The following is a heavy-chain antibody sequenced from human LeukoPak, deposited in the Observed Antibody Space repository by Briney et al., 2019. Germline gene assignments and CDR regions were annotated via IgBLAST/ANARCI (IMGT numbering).Heavy chain of an antibody. J-gene: IGHJ3*02. CDR1: GSIFSNYW. V-gene: IGHV5-51*01. CDR2: IYPGDSDT. D-gene: IGHD2-2*01. Sequence: GASLQISCKGSGSIFSNYWIGWVRQLPGKGLEWMGIIYPGDSDTRYSPPFQGQVTLSADKSISTAYLQWSSLKASDSAMYYCVRRRYCSSTSCYEGAFDIWGQGTMVTVSS. CDR3: VRRRYCSSTSCYEGAFDI.